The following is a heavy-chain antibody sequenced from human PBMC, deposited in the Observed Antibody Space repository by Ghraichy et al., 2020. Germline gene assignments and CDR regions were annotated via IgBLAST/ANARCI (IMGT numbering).Heavy chain of an antibody. CDR1: GGSISSYY. Sequence: SETLSLTCTVSGGSISSYYWSWIRQPPGKGLEWIAYVSYSGSTNYNPSLKGRVTTSVDTSKNQFSLKLSSVTAADTAVYYCARQGGGAVYNWFDPWGQGTLVTVSS. CDR2: VSYSGST. J-gene: IGHJ5*02. CDR3: ARQGGGAVYNWFDP. V-gene: IGHV4-59*01. D-gene: IGHD6-19*01.